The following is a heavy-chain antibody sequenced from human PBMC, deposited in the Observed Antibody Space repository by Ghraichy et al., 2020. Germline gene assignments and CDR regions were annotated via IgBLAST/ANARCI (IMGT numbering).Heavy chain of an antibody. CDR2: IYYSGST. Sequence: SETRSLTCTVSGGSISSSSYYWGWIRQPPGKGLEWIGSIYYSGSTYYNPSLKSRVTISVDTSKNQFSLKLSSVTAADTAVYYCARVSGYYYMDVWGKGTTVTVSS. J-gene: IGHJ6*03. CDR1: GGSISSSSYY. CDR3: ARVSGYYYMDV. V-gene: IGHV4-39*01. D-gene: IGHD1-26*01.